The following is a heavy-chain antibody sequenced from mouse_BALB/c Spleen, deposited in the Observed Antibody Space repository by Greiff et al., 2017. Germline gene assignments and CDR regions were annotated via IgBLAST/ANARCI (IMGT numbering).Heavy chain of an antibody. V-gene: IGHV3-2*02. CDR3: EGEMSTAWFAY. CDR2: ISYSGST. J-gene: IGHJ3*01. CDR1: GYSITSDYA. D-gene: IGHD5-1*01. Sequence: EVKLVESGPGLVKPSQSLSLTCTVTGYSITSDYAWNWIRQFPGNTLEWMGYISYSGSTSYNPSLKSRISITRDTAKNQFFLQLNSVTTEDTAKYYCEGEMSTAWFAYWGQGTLVTVSA.